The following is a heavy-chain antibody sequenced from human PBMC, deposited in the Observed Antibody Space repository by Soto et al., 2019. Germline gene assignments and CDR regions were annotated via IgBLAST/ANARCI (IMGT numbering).Heavy chain of an antibody. CDR3: ARGLFGPDV. Sequence: EVQLVESGAGLVQPGGSLRLSCAASGFTLSDRSMHWVRQAPGKGLVWVSGIDNAGTDSTYADSVKGRFTSSRDKAKNMLYLQMTRLRGENTAVYYCARGLFGPDVWGKGTRVTVSS. V-gene: IGHV3-74*01. CDR1: GFTLSDRS. D-gene: IGHD3-10*02. J-gene: IGHJ6*04. CDR2: IDNAGTDS.